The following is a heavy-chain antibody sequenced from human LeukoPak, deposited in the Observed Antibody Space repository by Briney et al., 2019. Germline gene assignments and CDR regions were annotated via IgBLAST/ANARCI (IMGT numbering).Heavy chain of an antibody. Sequence: SETLSLTCTVSGGSISSSSYYWGWIRQPPGKGLEWIGSIYYSGSTYYNPSLKSRVTIPVDTSKNQFSLKLSSVTAADTAVYYCASPGGGSGDDAFDIWGQGTMVTVSS. D-gene: IGHD3-10*01. J-gene: IGHJ3*02. V-gene: IGHV4-39*01. CDR3: ASPGGGSGDDAFDI. CDR1: GGSISSSSYY. CDR2: IYYSGST.